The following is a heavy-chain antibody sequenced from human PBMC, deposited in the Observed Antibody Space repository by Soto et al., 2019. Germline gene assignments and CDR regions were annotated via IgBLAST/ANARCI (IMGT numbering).Heavy chain of an antibody. CDR3: ARGSGWGDS. CDR2: IKQDGSEK. D-gene: IGHD6-19*01. Sequence: HPGGSLRLSCAASGFTFSSYSMTWVRQAPGKGLEWVANIKQDGSEKYYVDSVKGRFTISRDNTKKSLYLQMNSLRTQDTAVYYCARGSGWGDSWGQGTLVTSPQ. CDR1: GFTFSSYS. J-gene: IGHJ4*02. V-gene: IGHV3-7*03.